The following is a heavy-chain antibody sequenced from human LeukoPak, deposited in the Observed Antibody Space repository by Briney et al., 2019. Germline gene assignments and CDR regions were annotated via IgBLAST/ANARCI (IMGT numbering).Heavy chain of an antibody. Sequence: GGSLRLSCAASGFTFSSYEMNWVRQAPGKGLEWVSYISSSGSTIYYADSVKGRFTISRDNAKNSLYLQMNSLRAEDTAVYYCARGQLLGDYFDYWGQGTLVTVSS. CDR2: ISSSGSTI. D-gene: IGHD3-16*01. J-gene: IGHJ4*02. V-gene: IGHV3-48*03. CDR1: GFTFSSYE. CDR3: ARGQLLGDYFDY.